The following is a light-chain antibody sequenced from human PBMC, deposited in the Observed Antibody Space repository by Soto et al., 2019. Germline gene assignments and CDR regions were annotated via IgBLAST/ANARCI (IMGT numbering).Light chain of an antibody. CDR3: QQYLYWPPQPT. J-gene: IGKJ2*01. CDR2: GVS. V-gene: IGKV3-15*01. CDR1: QAVSNQ. Sequence: EILMTQSPATLRVSPGDTVTLSCRASQAVSNQVAWYQQKPGQAPRLLIFGVSDRPTGVPDRFSGEGSATDFTLTIHTLQPDDSALYFYQQYLYWPPQPTFGRGTQLEI.